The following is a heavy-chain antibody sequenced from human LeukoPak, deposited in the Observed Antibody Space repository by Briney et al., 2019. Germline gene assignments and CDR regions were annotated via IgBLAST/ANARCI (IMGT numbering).Heavy chain of an antibody. CDR1: GFTFSSYG. V-gene: IGHV3-30*02. Sequence: PGGSLRLSCAASGFTFSSYGMHWVRQAPGKGLEWVAFIRYDGSNKYYADSVKGRFTISRDNSKNTLYLQMNSLRAEDTAVYYCGLIGCSSTSCYAFDIWGQGTMVTVSS. CDR2: IRYDGSNK. CDR3: GLIGCSSTSCYAFDI. J-gene: IGHJ3*02. D-gene: IGHD2-2*01.